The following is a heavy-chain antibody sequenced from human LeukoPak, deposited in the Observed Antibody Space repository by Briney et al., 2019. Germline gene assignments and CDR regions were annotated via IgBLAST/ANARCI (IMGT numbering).Heavy chain of an antibody. Sequence: GESLKISCKGSGYSFTSYWIGWVRQMPGKGLEWMGIIYPGDSDTRYSPSFQGQVTISADKSISTAYLQWSSLKASDTAMYYCALDYGDFTRGYYYYYGMDVWGQGTTVTVSS. J-gene: IGHJ6*02. V-gene: IGHV5-51*01. CDR2: IYPGDSDT. CDR1: GYSFTSYW. D-gene: IGHD4-17*01. CDR3: ALDYGDFTRGYYYYYGMDV.